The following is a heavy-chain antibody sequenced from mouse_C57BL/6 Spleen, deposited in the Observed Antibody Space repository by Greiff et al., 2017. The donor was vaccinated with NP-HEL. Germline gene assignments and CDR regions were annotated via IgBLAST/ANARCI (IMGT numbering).Heavy chain of an antibody. CDR3: TRGAMVTTDFHWYFDV. D-gene: IGHD2-2*01. Sequence: QVQLHQSGAELVRPGASVTLSCKASGYTFTDYEMHWVKQTPVHGLEWIGAIDPETGGTAYNQKFKGKAILTADKSSSTAYMELRSLTSEDSAVYYCTRGAMVTTDFHWYFDVWGTGTTVTVSS. CDR1: GYTFTDYE. CDR2: IDPETGGT. V-gene: IGHV1-15*01. J-gene: IGHJ1*03.